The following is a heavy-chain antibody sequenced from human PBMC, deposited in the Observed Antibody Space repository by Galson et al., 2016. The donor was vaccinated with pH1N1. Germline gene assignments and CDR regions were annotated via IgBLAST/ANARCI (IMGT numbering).Heavy chain of an antibody. J-gene: IGHJ3*01. Sequence: SLRLSCAASGFIFNEYAMVWVRQAPGKGLEWVSDTLWNGRSTNHGESVRGRFTVSRHNAKKSLFLQMDSLRVEDTAFYYCVRKAYGDAFDSWGQGTLVIVSS. V-gene: IGHV3-20*04. D-gene: IGHD2-8*01. CDR1: GFIFNEYA. CDR2: TLWNGRST. CDR3: VRKAYGDAFDS.